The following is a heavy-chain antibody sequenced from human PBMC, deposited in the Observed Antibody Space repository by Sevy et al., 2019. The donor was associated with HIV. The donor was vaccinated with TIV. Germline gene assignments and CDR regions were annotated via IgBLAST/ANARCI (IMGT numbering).Heavy chain of an antibody. CDR1: GFTFSSYS. J-gene: IGHJ2*01. Sequence: GGSLRLSCAASGFTFSSYSMNWVRQAPGKGLEWVSYISSSSSNIYYADSVKGRFTISRDNAKNSLYLQMNRLRDEDTAVYYCARELGISWYFDLWGRRTLVTVSS. CDR3: ARELGISWYFDL. D-gene: IGHD7-27*01. V-gene: IGHV3-48*02. CDR2: ISSSSSNI.